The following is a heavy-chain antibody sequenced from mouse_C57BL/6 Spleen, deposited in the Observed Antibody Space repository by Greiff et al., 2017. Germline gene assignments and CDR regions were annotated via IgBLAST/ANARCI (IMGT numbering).Heavy chain of an antibody. CDR3: ATKAITTVVNFDY. Sequence: VQLQESGAELARPGASVKLSCKASGYTFTSYGISWVKQRTGQGLEWIGEIYPRSGNTYYNEKFKGKATLTADKSSSTAYMELRSLTSEDSAVYFCATKAITTVVNFDYWGQGTTLPVSS. V-gene: IGHV1-81*01. CDR2: IYPRSGNT. CDR1: GYTFTSYG. J-gene: IGHJ2*01. D-gene: IGHD1-1*01.